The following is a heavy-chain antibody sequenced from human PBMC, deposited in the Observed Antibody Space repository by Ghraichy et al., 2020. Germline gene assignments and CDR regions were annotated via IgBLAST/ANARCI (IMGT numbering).Heavy chain of an antibody. CDR2: IYYSGST. Sequence: SETLSLTCTVSGGSVSSGSYYWSWIRQPPGKGLEWIGYIYYSGSTSYNPSLKSRVTISVDTSKNQFSLKMSSVTAADTAVYYCARDLFWSGHSSYFDYWGQGTLVTVSS. CDR3: ARDLFWSGHSSYFDY. J-gene: IGHJ4*02. V-gene: IGHV4-61*01. D-gene: IGHD3-3*01. CDR1: GGSVSSGSYY.